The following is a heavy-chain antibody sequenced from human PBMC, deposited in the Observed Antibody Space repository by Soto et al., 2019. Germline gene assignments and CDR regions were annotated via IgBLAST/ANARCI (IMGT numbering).Heavy chain of an antibody. D-gene: IGHD3-3*01. V-gene: IGHV4-59*01. Sequence: SETLSLTCTVSGGSISSYCWSWIRQPPGKGLEWIGYIYYSGSTNYNPSLKSRVTISVDTSKNQFSLKLSSVTAADTAVYYCERGRIPRYYDFWSGYPCYLVYWDQGTLVTVSS. CDR2: IYYSGST. J-gene: IGHJ4*02. CDR1: GGSISSYC. CDR3: ERGRIPRYYDFWSGYPCYLVY.